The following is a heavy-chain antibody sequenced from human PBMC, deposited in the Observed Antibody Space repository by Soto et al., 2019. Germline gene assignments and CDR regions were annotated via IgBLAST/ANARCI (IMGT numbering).Heavy chain of an antibody. J-gene: IGHJ5*02. CDR3: ARDDYDFWSGNWFDP. CDR2: IKQDGREK. D-gene: IGHD3-3*01. V-gene: IGHV3-7*01. CDR1: GFTFSSYW. Sequence: EVQLVESGGGLVQPGGSLRLSCAASGFTFSSYWMSWVRQAPGQGLEWVANIKQDGREKYYVDSVKGRFTISRDNAKNSLYLQMNSLRAEDTAVYYCARDDYDFWSGNWFDPWGQGTLVTVSS.